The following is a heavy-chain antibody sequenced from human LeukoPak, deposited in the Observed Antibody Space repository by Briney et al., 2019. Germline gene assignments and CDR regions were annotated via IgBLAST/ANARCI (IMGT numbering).Heavy chain of an antibody. Sequence: GGSLRLSCAASGFTFSNAWMSWVRQAPGKGLEWVGRIKSKTDGGTTDYAAPVKGRFTISRDDSKNTLYLQMNSLKTEDTAVYYCTTLPYYYGSGSYPGYWGQGTLVTVSS. CDR2: IKSKTDGGTT. D-gene: IGHD3-10*01. CDR1: GFTFSNAW. V-gene: IGHV3-15*01. CDR3: TTLPYYYGSGSYPGY. J-gene: IGHJ4*02.